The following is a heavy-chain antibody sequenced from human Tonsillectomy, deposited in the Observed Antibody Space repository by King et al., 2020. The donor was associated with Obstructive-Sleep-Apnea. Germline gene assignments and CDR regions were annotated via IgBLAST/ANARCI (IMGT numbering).Heavy chain of an antibody. CDR1: GGSISSGGYY. D-gene: IGHD6-6*01. V-gene: IGHV4-31*03. CDR2: IYYSGST. J-gene: IGHJ6*02. Sequence: QLQESGPGLVKPSETLSLTCTVSGGSISSGGYYWSWIRQHPGKGLEWIGYIYYSGSTYSNPSLKSRVTISVDTSKNQFSLKLSSVTAADTAVYYCARCQGSDYYYGMDVWGQGTTVTVSS. CDR3: ARCQGSDYYYGMDV.